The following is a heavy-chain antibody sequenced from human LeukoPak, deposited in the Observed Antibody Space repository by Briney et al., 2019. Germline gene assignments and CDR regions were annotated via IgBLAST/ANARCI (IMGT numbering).Heavy chain of an antibody. J-gene: IGHJ4*02. V-gene: IGHV3-30*01. CDR2: ISYDGSTE. CDR1: GFTFSSYA. CDR3: ARDVHRLGFDY. D-gene: IGHD3-10*02. Sequence: GRSLRLSCAASGFTFSSYAMAWVRQAPGKGLEWVAVISYDGSTEYYADSVKGRFTTSRDNSKNTLYLQMNSLRPEDTAVYYCARDVHRLGFDYWGQGTLVTVSS.